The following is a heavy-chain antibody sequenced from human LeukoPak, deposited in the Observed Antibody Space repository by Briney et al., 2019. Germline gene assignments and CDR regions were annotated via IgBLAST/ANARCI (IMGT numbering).Heavy chain of an antibody. J-gene: IGHJ3*02. V-gene: IGHV3-66*01. CDR1: GFTFSNYN. CDR3: ARDRQLVHAFDI. D-gene: IGHD6-13*01. CDR2: IYSGGST. Sequence: GGSLRLSCAASGFTFSNYNMNWVRQAPGKGLEWVSVIYSGGSTYYADSVKGRFTISRDNSKNTLYLQMNSLRAEDTAVYYCARDRQLVHAFDIWGQGTMVTVSS.